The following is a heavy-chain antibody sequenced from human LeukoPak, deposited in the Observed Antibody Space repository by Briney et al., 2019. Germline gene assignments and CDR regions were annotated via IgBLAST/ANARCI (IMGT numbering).Heavy chain of an antibody. CDR1: GFTFSHYW. J-gene: IGHJ6*02. Sequence: GGSLRLSCAAFGFTFSHYWMHWVRQAPGKGLVWVSRINSDRSSTDYADSVKDRFTISRDNARNTLFLQMNSLRAEDTAVYYCARSHRGAYYYYGMDVWGQGTAVTVSS. CDR3: ARSHRGAYYYYGMDV. CDR2: INSDRSST. V-gene: IGHV3-74*01.